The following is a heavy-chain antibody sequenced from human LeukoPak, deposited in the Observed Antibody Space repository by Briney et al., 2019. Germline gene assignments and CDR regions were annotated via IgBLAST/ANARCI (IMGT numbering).Heavy chain of an antibody. D-gene: IGHD3-10*01. J-gene: IGHJ4*02. CDR2: SYASGST. CDR3: ARELRGGGARIDY. V-gene: IGHV4-61*02. Sequence: NPSETLSLTCTVSGGSISSDDYQWSWIRQPAGKGLEWIGRSYASGSTNYNPFLKSRVTISVDTSKNQFSLNLTSVTAADTAVYYCARELRGGGARIDYWGQGTLVTVSS. CDR1: GGSISSDDYQ.